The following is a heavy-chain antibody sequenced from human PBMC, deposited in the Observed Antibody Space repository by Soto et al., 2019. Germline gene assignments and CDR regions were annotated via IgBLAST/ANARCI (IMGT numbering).Heavy chain of an antibody. J-gene: IGHJ3*02. CDR2: IRSNPDGGTA. CDR1: GVTCSNVW. CDR3: STGAYCSGGRCHDACHS. V-gene: IGHV3-15*01. D-gene: IGHD2-15*01. Sequence: GGSLELACEASGVTCSNVWRSWVRQAPGKGPEWVGRIRSNPDGGTADYAAPVKGRFTISRDDSKNTLYLQMNSLKTEDTAVYYCSTGAYCSGGRCHDACHSWGQETLVTVSS.